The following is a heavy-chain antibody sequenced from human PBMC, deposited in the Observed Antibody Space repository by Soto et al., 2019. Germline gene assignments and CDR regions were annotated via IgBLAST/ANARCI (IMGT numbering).Heavy chain of an antibody. Sequence: QGKLVQSGPEVKKPGASVKVSCTASGYSFSGYDITWVRQAPGQGLEWLGWVSTSIRSTMSAEKLQGRLTMTTDTSTTTVYMELRGLTSDDTAVYYYARDSGAAIYGEDALDICGQGTIVSVSS. CDR1: GYSFSGYD. CDR3: ARDSGAAIYGEDALDI. D-gene: IGHD3-3*02. CDR2: VSTSIRST. J-gene: IGHJ3*02. V-gene: IGHV1-18*04.